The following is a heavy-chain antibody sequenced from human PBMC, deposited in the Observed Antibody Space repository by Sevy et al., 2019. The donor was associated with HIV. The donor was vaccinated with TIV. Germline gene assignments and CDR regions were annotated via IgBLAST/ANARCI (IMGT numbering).Heavy chain of an antibody. CDR2: ISGSGGNT. Sequence: GGSLRLSCEASGFTFVTYAMNWVRQAPGKGLEWVSGISGSGGNTYYADSVKGRFTISRDNSKNTLYLQMNSLRAEDTAVYYCAKDVYDSSGYYPMGAFDIWGQGTLVTVSS. D-gene: IGHD3-22*01. V-gene: IGHV3-23*01. J-gene: IGHJ3*02. CDR1: GFTFVTYA. CDR3: AKDVYDSSGYYPMGAFDI.